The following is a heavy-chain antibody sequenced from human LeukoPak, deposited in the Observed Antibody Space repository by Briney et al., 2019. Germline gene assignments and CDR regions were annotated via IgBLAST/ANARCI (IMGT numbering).Heavy chain of an antibody. J-gene: IGHJ4*02. CDR1: GFTFSSYA. V-gene: IGHV3-23*01. CDR2: ISGSGGST. CDR3: AKGYYDYVWGSYYFDY. D-gene: IGHD3-16*01. Sequence: PGGSLRLSCAASGFTFSSYAMSWVRQAPGKGLEWVSAISGSGGSTYYADSVKGRFTISGDNSRDTLYLQMNSLRAEDTAVYYCAKGYYDYVWGSYYFDYWGQGTLVTASS.